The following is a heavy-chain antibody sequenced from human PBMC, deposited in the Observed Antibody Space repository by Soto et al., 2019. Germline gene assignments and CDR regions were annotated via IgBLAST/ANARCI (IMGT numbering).Heavy chain of an antibody. J-gene: IGHJ5*02. CDR1: GGSVSSGIYY. V-gene: IGHV4-61*01. Sequence: PSETLSLTCTVSGGSVSSGIYYWSWIRQPPGKGLELIGYIYYSGSTNYNPSLKSRVTISVDTSKNQFSLKLNSVTTADTAVYYSASVRYHGGSDYLCSWFGPWGQGHLVAVSS. CDR3: ASVRYHGGSDYLCSWFGP. D-gene: IGHD3-22*01. CDR2: IYYSGST.